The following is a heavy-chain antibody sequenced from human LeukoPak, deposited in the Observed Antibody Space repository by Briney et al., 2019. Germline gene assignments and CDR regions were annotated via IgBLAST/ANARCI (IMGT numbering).Heavy chain of an antibody. D-gene: IGHD2-2*01. J-gene: IGHJ1*01. CDR1: GGSFSGYY. CDR2: INHSGST. V-gene: IGHV4-34*01. Sequence: PSETLSLTCAVYGGSFSGYYWSWIRQPPGKGLEWIGEINHSGSTNYNPSLKSRVTISVDTSKNQFSLKLSSVTAAGTAVYYCARADCSSTSCYEAEYFQHWGQGTLVTVSS. CDR3: ARADCSSTSCYEAEYFQH.